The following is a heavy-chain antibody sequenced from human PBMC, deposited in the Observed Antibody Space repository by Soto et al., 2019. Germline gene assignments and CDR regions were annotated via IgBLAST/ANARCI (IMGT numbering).Heavy chain of an antibody. CDR2: ISTYNGNT. Sequence: QVQLVQSGAEVKKPGASVKVSCKASGYTFTTYGMSWVRQAPGQGLDWMGWISTYNGNTKYAERLQGRVTMTTDTPTSIAYMELRSLRSDDTAVYYCARGPTDYYDNSGNYFLDYWGQGTLVTVSS. CDR3: ARGPTDYYDNSGNYFLDY. CDR1: GYTFTTYG. D-gene: IGHD3-22*01. J-gene: IGHJ4*02. V-gene: IGHV1-18*01.